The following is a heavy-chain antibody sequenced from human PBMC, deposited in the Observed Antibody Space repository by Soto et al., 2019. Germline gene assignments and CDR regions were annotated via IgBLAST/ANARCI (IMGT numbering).Heavy chain of an antibody. Sequence: QVQLVQSGAEVKKPGSSVKVSCKASGGTFSSYAISWVRQAPGQGLEWMGGIIPIFGTANYAQTFQGRVTITADESTSTAYMELSSLRSEDTAVYYCGYFGDYAEYFQHWGQGTLVTVSS. D-gene: IGHD4-17*01. J-gene: IGHJ1*01. CDR2: IIPIFGTA. V-gene: IGHV1-69*01. CDR1: GGTFSSYA. CDR3: GYFGDYAEYFQH.